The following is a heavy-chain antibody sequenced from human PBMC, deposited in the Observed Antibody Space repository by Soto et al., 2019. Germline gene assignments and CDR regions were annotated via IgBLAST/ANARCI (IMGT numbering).Heavy chain of an antibody. J-gene: IGHJ6*02. CDR3: ARGPHGRIAAAGSYYYGMDV. CDR2: TYYRSKWYN. CDR1: GDSVSSNSAA. D-gene: IGHD6-13*01. V-gene: IGHV6-1*01. Sequence: SQTLSLTCAISGDSVSSNSAAWNWIRQSPSRGLEWLGRTYYRSKWYNDYAVSVKSRITINPDTSKNQFSLQLNSVTPEDTAVYYCARGPHGRIAAAGSYYYGMDVWGQGTTVTSP.